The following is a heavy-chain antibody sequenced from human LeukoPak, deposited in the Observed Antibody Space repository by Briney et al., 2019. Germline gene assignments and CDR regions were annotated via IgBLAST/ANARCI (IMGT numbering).Heavy chain of an antibody. D-gene: IGHD3-22*01. J-gene: IGHJ4*02. V-gene: IGHV3-21*01. Sequence: PGGSLRLSCAASGFTFSTFGMIWVRQAPGKGLEWISSISYGYYIYYADAVKARFTISRDNARNSLYLQMNSLRADDTAVYYCARGPHYYYDSSGYYYWGQGTLVTVSS. CDR3: ARGPHYYYDSSGYYY. CDR1: GFTFSTFG. CDR2: ISYGYYI.